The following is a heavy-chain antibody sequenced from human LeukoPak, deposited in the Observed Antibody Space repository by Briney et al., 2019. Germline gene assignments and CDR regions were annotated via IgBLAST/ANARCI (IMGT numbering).Heavy chain of an antibody. CDR2: ITGSGGST. J-gene: IGHJ3*02. CDR1: GFTFSTYA. Sequence: GGSLRLSCAASGFTFSTYAMSWVRQAPGQGLEGVSAITGSGGSTDYADSVRGRFTISSDNYKNTLYLQMNSLRAEDTAVYYCAKALVGATAHAFDIWGQGTMVTVSS. D-gene: IGHD1-26*01. CDR3: AKALVGATAHAFDI. V-gene: IGHV3-23*01.